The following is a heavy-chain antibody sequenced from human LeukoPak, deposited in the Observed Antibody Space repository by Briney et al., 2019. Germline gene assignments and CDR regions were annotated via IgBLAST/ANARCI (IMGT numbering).Heavy chain of an antibody. V-gene: IGHV4-59*01. D-gene: IGHD3-22*01. CDR2: IYYSVST. Sequence: PSETLSLTCTVSGGPISSYYWSWIRQPPGKGLEWIGYIYYSVSTNYNPSLKSRVTISVDTSKNQFSLKLSSVTAADTAVYYCARNLAYYYDRLGWVYWFDPWGQGTLVTVSS. CDR3: ARNLAYYYDRLGWVYWFDP. J-gene: IGHJ5*02. CDR1: GGPISSYY.